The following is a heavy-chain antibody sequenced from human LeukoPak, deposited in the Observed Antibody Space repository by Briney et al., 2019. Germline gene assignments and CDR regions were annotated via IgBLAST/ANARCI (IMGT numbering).Heavy chain of an antibody. D-gene: IGHD5-18*01. CDR1: GYTFTGYY. CDR3: TRETPLKRGYDYGPLSY. V-gene: IGHV1-2*04. CDR2: INPNSGGT. J-gene: IGHJ4*02. Sequence: VASVKVSCKASGYTFTGYYMHWVRQAPGQGLEWMGWINPNSGGTNYAQKFQGWVTMTRDTSISTAYMELSRLRADDTAVYYCTRETPLKRGYDYGPLSYWGQGTLVTVSS.